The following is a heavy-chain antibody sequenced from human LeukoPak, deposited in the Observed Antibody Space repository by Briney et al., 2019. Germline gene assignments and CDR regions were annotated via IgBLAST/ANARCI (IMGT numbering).Heavy chain of an antibody. CDR2: VSAYNGKT. D-gene: IGHD3-10*01. Sequence: ASVKVSCKASGYTFTSYGISWVRQAPGQGLEWMGLVSAYNGKTNYAQKLQGRVTMTTDTSTSTAYMELRSLRSDDTAVYYCAREGGRLLWFGETRTYYYGMDVWGQGTTVTVSS. CDR3: AREGGRLLWFGETRTYYYGMDV. J-gene: IGHJ6*02. CDR1: GYTFTSYG. V-gene: IGHV1-18*01.